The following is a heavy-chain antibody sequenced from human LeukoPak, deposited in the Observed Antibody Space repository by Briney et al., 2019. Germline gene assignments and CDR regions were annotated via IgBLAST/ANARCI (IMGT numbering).Heavy chain of an antibody. J-gene: IGHJ4*02. D-gene: IGHD2-15*01. CDR3: ARHSRDRYCSGGSCYSPQFDY. Sequence: SETLSLTCAVYGGSFSGYYWSWIRQPPGKGLEWIGEINHSGSTNYNPSLKSRVTISVDTSKNQFSLKLSSVTAADTAVYYCARHSRDRYCSGGSCYSPQFDYWGQGTLVTASS. V-gene: IGHV4-34*01. CDR2: INHSGST. CDR1: GGSFSGYY.